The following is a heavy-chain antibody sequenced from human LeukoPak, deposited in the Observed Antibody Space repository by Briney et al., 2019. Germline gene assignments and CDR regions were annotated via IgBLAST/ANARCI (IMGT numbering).Heavy chain of an antibody. D-gene: IGHD3-22*01. CDR3: ATDRTFTMKLAFDI. Sequence: ASVKVSCKVSGYTLTELSMHWVRQAPGKGLEWMGGFDPEDGETIYAQKFQGRVTMTEDTSTDTAYMELSSLRSEDTAVYYCATDRTFTMKLAFDIWGQGTMVTVSS. V-gene: IGHV1-24*01. CDR2: FDPEDGET. J-gene: IGHJ3*02. CDR1: GYTLTELS.